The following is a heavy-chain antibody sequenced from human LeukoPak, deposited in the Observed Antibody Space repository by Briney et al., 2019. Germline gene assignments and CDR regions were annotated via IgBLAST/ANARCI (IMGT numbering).Heavy chain of an antibody. D-gene: IGHD2-21*01. CDR1: GFTFSTYD. CDR3: VRAYHPGGWFDP. CDR2: INEDGSEI. J-gene: IGHJ5*02. V-gene: IGHV3-7*04. Sequence: GGSLRLSCAASGFTFSTYDMNWVRQAPGKGLEWVASINEDGSEIHYVDSVKGRFTISRDNAKDSLYLQMNSPTAEDTAMYYCVRAYHPGGWFDPWGQGTLVTVSS.